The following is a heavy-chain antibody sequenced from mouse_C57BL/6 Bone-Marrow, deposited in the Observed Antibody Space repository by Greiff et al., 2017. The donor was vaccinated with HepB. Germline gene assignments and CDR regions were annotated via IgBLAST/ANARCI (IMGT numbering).Heavy chain of an antibody. D-gene: IGHD2-1*01. CDR2: IDPETGGT. V-gene: IGHV1-15*01. J-gene: IGHJ2*01. CDR3: TKGDLLWNYFDY. Sequence: QVQLKESGAELVRPGASVTLSCKASGYTFTDYEMHWVKQTPVHGLEWIGAIDPETGGTAYNQKFKGKAILTADKSSSTAYMELRSLTSEDSAVYYCTKGDLLWNYFDYWGQGTTLTVSS. CDR1: GYTFTDYE.